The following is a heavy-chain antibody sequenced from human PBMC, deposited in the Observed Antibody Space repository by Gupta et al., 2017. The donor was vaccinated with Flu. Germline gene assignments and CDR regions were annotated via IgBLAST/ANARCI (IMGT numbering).Heavy chain of an antibody. J-gene: IGHJ5*02. CDR2: IIWDGGNT. CDR3: TRGHNSDDSVTLLNWFDP. Sequence: EVQLVESGGGLVQPGRSLRLSCAASGFSFDDYAMHWVRQAPGKGLEWVSGIIWDGGNTGYADSVKGRVTISRDNAKNSLYLQMNSLRAEETALYYCTRGHNSDDSVTLLNWFDPWGQGTLVTVSS. D-gene: IGHD2-21*01. V-gene: IGHV3-9*01. CDR1: GFSFDDYA.